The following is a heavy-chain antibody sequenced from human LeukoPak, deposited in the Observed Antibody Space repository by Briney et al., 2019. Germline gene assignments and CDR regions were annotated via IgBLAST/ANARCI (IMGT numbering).Heavy chain of an antibody. CDR1: GYTLTELS. CDR3: ATSETAVAGTVDY. D-gene: IGHD6-19*01. Sequence: ASVKVSCKVSGYTLTELSMHWVRQAPGKGLEWMGGFDPEDGETIYAQKFQGRVTMTEDTSTDTAYMELSSLRSEDTAVYYRATSETAVAGTVDYWGQGTLVTVSS. V-gene: IGHV1-24*01. CDR2: FDPEDGET. J-gene: IGHJ4*02.